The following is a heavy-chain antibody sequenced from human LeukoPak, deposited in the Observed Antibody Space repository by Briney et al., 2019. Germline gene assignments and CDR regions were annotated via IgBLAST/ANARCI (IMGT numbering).Heavy chain of an antibody. CDR3: ARHSRPGYGDYENAFDI. V-gene: IGHV4-39*01. CDR2: LYDSGST. D-gene: IGHD5-12*01. J-gene: IGHJ3*02. CDR1: GGSTSSSTSY. Sequence: SETRSLTCTVSGGSTSSSTSYWDWIRQPPGKGLGWIGNLYDSGSTCYNPSQQCRDAIGRDTSKNQFSLKLTSVTAADTAVYYCARHSRPGYGDYENAFDIWGQGGMVGVSS.